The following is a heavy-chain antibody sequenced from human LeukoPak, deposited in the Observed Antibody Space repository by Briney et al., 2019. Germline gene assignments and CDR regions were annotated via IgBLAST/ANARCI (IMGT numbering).Heavy chain of an antibody. CDR2: IDPSDSYT. CDR3: ARFRDTSGPYFDY. D-gene: IGHD3-22*01. Sequence: GESLKISCKGSGYSFTSYWISWVRQMPGKGLEWMGRIDPSDSYTNYSPSSQGRVTISADKSISTAYLQWSSLKASDIAMYYCARFRDTSGPYFDYWGQGTLVTVSS. V-gene: IGHV5-10-1*01. J-gene: IGHJ4*02. CDR1: GYSFTSYW.